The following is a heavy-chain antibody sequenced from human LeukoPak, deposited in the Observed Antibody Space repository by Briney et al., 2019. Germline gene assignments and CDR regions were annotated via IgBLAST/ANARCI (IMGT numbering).Heavy chain of an antibody. J-gene: IGHJ4*02. Sequence: SVKVSCKASGGTFSSYAISWVRQAPGQGLEWMGGIIPMFGTANYAQKFQGRVTITADESTSTTCMELSSLRSEDTAVYYCARSYSSSWYPRGDYYFDYWGQGSLVTVSS. V-gene: IGHV1-69*13. CDR3: ARSYSSSWYPRGDYYFDY. CDR2: IIPMFGTA. D-gene: IGHD6-13*01. CDR1: GGTFSSYA.